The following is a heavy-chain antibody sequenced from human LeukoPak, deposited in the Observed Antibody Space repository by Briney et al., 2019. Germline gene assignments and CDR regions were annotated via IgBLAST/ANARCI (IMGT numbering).Heavy chain of an antibody. V-gene: IGHV4-39*07. Sequence: SETLSLTCTVSGGSISFSTFYWAWIRQSPGKGLEWIGSIYYSGVTYYNPSLQSRLTVSVDTSKNQFSLKLSSVTAADTAVYYCARVGNWNDGWFDPWGQGTLVTVSS. J-gene: IGHJ5*02. D-gene: IGHD1-20*01. CDR2: IYYSGVT. CDR1: GGSISFSTFY. CDR3: ARVGNWNDGWFDP.